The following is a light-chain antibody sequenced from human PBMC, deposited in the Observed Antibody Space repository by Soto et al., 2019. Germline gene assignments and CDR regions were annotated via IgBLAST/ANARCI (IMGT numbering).Light chain of an antibody. J-gene: IGKJ1*01. V-gene: IGKV1-5*01. Sequence: DFQMTQSPSTLSASVGGRVTITCRASRSISTWLAWYQQKPGQAPKLLIYDASSLESGVPSRFSGSGSGTEFNLTISSLQPDDFATYFCQQYHSYWTFDQGTKVEIK. CDR3: QQYHSYWT. CDR2: DAS. CDR1: RSISTW.